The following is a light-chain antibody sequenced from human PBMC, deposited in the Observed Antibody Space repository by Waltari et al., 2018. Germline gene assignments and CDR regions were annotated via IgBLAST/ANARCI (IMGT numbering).Light chain of an antibody. CDR3: TSYTSTNTVI. CDR1: SSDIGGYNY. J-gene: IGLJ2*01. CDR2: DVS. V-gene: IGLV2-14*03. Sequence: QSVLTQPASVSGSPGQSITISCTGTSSDIGGYNYVSWYQQHPGKAPKLMIDDVSRWPSGVSQRFSGSKSGNTASLTISGLQAEDEAHYYCTSYTSTNTVIFGGGTKVTVL.